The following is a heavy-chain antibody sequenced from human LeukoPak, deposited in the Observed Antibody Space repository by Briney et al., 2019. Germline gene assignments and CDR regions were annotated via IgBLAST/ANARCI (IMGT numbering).Heavy chain of an antibody. V-gene: IGHV4-59*08. CDR2: IFYSGIT. D-gene: IGHD2-21*02. CDR1: GGSISSYY. Sequence: PSETLSLTCTVSGGSISSYYWSWIRQPPGKGLEWIGYIFYSGITNYNPSLKSRVTISVDTSKNQFSLKLSSVTAADTAVYYCARLAYCGGDCYANWFDPWGQGTLVTVSS. CDR3: ARLAYCGGDCYANWFDP. J-gene: IGHJ5*02.